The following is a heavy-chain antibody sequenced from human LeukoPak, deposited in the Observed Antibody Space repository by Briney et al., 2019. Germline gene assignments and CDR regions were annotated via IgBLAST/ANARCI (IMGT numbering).Heavy chain of an antibody. CDR3: ARGLSDSWSYYLDY. V-gene: IGHV4-59*01. CDR2: IYYSGST. Sequence: SETLSLTCTVSGGSISSYYWSWIRQPPGKGLEWIGYIYYSGSTNYNPSLKSRVTISVDTSKNQFSLKLGSVTAADTAVYYCARGLSDSWSYYLDYWGQGTLVTVSS. D-gene: IGHD6-13*01. CDR1: GGSISSYY. J-gene: IGHJ4*02.